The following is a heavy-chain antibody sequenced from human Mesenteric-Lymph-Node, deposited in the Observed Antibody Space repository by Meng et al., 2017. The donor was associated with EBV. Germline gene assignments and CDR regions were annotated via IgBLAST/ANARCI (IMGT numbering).Heavy chain of an antibody. Sequence: QVQLRRWGAGLLKPSETLSLTCAVYGESFSGFYWSWVRQAPGKGLEWIGEMNNGGTSNYNPSLESRVTISVDPSKNQFSLNLRSVTAADTAVYYCARVKPSIWFGELFYYFDYWGPGILVTVSS. J-gene: IGHJ4*02. CDR3: ARVKPSIWFGELFYYFDY. V-gene: IGHV4-34*01. CDR1: GESFSGFY. D-gene: IGHD3-10*01. CDR2: MNNGGTS.